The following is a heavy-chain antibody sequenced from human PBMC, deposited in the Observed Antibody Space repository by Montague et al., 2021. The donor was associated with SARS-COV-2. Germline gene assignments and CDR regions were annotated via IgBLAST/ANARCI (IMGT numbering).Heavy chain of an antibody. Sequence: SETLSLTCTVSGVSITTTGHSWGWVRQTPGKGLEWIGTFYYTEGTSYNPSLRSRVTMSVDTSKNQFSLRLTSMTAADTAVFYCASLLPTGVGGRGHFYNWGLGTLVTGSS. D-gene: IGHD3-3*01. CDR3: ASLLPTGVGGRGHFYN. CDR2: FYYTEGT. J-gene: IGHJ4*01. V-gene: IGHV4-39*01. CDR1: GVSITTTGHS.